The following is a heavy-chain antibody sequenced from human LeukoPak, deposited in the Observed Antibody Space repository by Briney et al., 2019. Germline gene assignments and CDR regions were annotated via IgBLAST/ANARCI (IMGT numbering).Heavy chain of an antibody. CDR3: ARGRNYYYMDV. CDR1: GFTFSSYA. CDR2: ISGSGGST. D-gene: IGHD3-10*01. V-gene: IGHV3-23*01. Sequence: SGGSLRLPCAASGFTFSSYAMSWVRQAPGKGLEWVSAISGSGGSTYYADSVKGRFTISRDNAKNSLYLQMNSLRAEDTAVYYCARGRNYYYMDVWGKGTTVTVSS. J-gene: IGHJ6*03.